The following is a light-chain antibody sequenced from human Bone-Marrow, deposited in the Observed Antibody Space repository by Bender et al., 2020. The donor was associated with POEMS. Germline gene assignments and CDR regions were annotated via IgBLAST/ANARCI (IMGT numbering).Light chain of an antibody. CDR3: QSYDISLSGWV. Sequence: QSVLTQPPSVSGAPGQTFTISCTGTSSNMGAGYGVNWYQQLPGTAPKLLIYNNENRPSGVPDRISGSKSGTSASLAITGLQAEDEADYYCQSYDISLSGWVFGGGTKLTAL. J-gene: IGLJ3*02. CDR2: NNE. CDR1: SSNMGAGYG. V-gene: IGLV1-40*01.